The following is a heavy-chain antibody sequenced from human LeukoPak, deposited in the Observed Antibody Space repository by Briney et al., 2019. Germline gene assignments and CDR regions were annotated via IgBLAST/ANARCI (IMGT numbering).Heavy chain of an antibody. CDR3: AREGDSSAVGRIFGY. V-gene: IGHV4-59*12. CDR2: IYYRGST. J-gene: IGHJ4*02. Sequence: SETLSLTCTVSGGSISSYYWSWIRQPPGKGLECIGYIYYRGSTNYNPSLESRVTISVDTSKNQFSLKLSSVTAADTAVYYCAREGDSSAVGRIFGYWGQGTLVTVSS. D-gene: IGHD3-22*01. CDR1: GGSISSYY.